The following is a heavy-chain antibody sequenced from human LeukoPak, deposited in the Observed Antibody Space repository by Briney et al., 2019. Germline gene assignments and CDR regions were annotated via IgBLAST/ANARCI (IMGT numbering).Heavy chain of an antibody. J-gene: IGHJ4*02. CDR1: GYTFSNHD. D-gene: IGHD6-13*01. CDR3: ARGHAPSSSPDY. CDR2: MNPNTGNT. V-gene: IGHV1-8*02. Sequence: KPGASVKVSCKASGYTFSNHDINWVRQAIGQGLEWMGWMNPNTGNTGYAQNFQGRVTMTRDTSISTANMELSSLKSEDTAVYYCARGHAPSSSPDYWGQGTLVTVSS.